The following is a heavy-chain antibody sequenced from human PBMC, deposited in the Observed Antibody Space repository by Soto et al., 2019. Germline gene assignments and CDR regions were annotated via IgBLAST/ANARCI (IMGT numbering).Heavy chain of an antibody. J-gene: IGHJ4*02. CDR3: ARGISETVTFHLDS. Sequence: QVQLQQWGAGLLKPSETLSLTCAVYGGSFSGYSWSWIRQPPGKGLEWIGEINHSGSTNYNPSLKSGVTISVDASKNQVSLKLSSVTAADTSVYYCARGISETVTFHLDSWGQGTLVTVSS. V-gene: IGHV4-34*02. D-gene: IGHD4-17*01. CDR1: GGSFSGYS. CDR2: INHSGST.